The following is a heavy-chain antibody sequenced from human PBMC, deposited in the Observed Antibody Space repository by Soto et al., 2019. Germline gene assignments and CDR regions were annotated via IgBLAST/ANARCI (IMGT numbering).Heavy chain of an antibody. V-gene: IGHV6-1*01. D-gene: IGHD4-17*01. J-gene: IGHJ6*03. Sequence: QTLSLTCAISGDSVSSNSAALNWIRQSPSRGLEWLGRTYYMSKWYNDYAVSVKSRINITPDASKIPISMQLNSVTPEHTSVYHCARDTEVTYYYMSVWERGTTGT. CDR3: ARDTEVTYYYMSV. CDR1: GDSVSSNSAA. CDR2: TYYMSKWYN.